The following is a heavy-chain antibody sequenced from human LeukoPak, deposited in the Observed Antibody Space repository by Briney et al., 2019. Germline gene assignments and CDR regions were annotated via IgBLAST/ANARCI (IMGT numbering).Heavy chain of an antibody. D-gene: IGHD6-19*01. CDR3: ARDQKELAVAGVFDY. V-gene: IGHV1-69*05. Sequence: ASVKVSCKASGGTFSSYAISWVRQAPGQGLEWMGRIIPIFGTANYAQKFQGRVTITTDESTSTAYMELSSLRSEDTAVYYCARDQKELAVAGVFDYWGQGTLVTVSS. J-gene: IGHJ4*02. CDR2: IIPIFGTA. CDR1: GGTFSSYA.